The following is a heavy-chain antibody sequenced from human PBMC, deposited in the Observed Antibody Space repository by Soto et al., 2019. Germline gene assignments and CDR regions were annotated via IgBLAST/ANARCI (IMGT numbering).Heavy chain of an antibody. Sequence: QVQLVQSGAEVKKPGSSVKVSCKASGGTFSSYAISWVRQAPGQGLEWMGGIIPISGTANYAQKFQGRVTITADQSTSTAYRELSSLRSEDTAVYYCARSQGSSTSLEIYYYYYYGMDVWGQGNTVTVSS. CDR1: GGTFSSYA. V-gene: IGHV1-69*01. J-gene: IGHJ6*02. CDR3: ARSQGSSTSLEIYYYYYYGMDV. CDR2: IIPISGTA. D-gene: IGHD2-2*01.